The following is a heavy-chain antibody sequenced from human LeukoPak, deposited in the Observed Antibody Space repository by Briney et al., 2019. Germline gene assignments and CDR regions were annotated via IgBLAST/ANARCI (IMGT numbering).Heavy chain of an antibody. CDR3: ARHRDCVPDY. CDR2: IYPGDSDT. CDR1: GYTFTSYW. V-gene: IGHV5-51*01. Sequence: GEALKISCKGFGYTFTSYWIGWLRPMPGKGLEGMGIIYPGDSDTRHSPSLQGQVTISADKSISTAYLQWSSLKASDTAMYYCARHRDCVPDYWGQGTLVTVSS. J-gene: IGHJ4*02. D-gene: IGHD2-21*02.